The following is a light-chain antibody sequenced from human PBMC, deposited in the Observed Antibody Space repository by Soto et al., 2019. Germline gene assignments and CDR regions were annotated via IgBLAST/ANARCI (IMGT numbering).Light chain of an antibody. CDR3: SSYAGSNNVV. V-gene: IGLV2-8*01. Sequence: QSALTQPPSASGSPGQSVTISCTGTSSDVGGYNYVSWYQQHPGKAPKLILYEVSKRPSGVPDRFSGSKSGNTASQTVSGLQAEDEADYYCSSYAGSNNVVFGGGTKLTVL. J-gene: IGLJ2*01. CDR1: SSDVGGYNY. CDR2: EVS.